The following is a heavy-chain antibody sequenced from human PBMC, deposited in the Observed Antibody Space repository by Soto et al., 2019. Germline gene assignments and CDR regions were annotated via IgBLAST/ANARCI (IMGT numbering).Heavy chain of an antibody. CDR2: IWHDERNK. J-gene: IGHJ6*03. Sequence: PGGSLRLSCAASGFTFINYGMHWVRQAPGKGPEWVAVIWHDERNKYYVDSVKGRFTISRDNSKNTLYLQMNSLRAEDTAVYFCVRGSLRKEPYYMDVWGKGTTVTVSS. D-gene: IGHD1-1*01. CDR1: GFTFINYG. V-gene: IGHV3-33*01. CDR3: VRGSLRKEPYYMDV.